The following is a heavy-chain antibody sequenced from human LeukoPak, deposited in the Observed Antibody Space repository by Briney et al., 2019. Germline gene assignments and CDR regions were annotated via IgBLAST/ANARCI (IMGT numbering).Heavy chain of an antibody. D-gene: IGHD4-23*01. Sequence: GGSLRLSCAASGFTFRSYGMHWVRQAPGKGLEWVSYISSSGSTIYYADSVKGRFTISRDNAKNSLYLQMNSLRAEDTAVYYCARVSLYGGPGDYWGQGTLVTVSS. V-gene: IGHV3-48*04. CDR3: ARVSLYGGPGDY. J-gene: IGHJ4*02. CDR2: ISSSGSTI. CDR1: GFTFRSYG.